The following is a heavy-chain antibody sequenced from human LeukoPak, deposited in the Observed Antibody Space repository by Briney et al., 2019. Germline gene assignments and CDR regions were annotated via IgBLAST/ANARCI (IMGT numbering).Heavy chain of an antibody. CDR2: IWYGGSNK. J-gene: IGHJ4*02. V-gene: IGHV3-30*18. CDR1: GFTFSSYG. D-gene: IGHD2-2*01. Sequence: GRSLRLSCAASGFTFSSYGMHWVRQAPGKGLEWVAVIWYGGSNKYYADSVKGRFTISRDNSKNTLYLQMNSLGAEDTAVYYCAKDRKALSSTSGGLDYWGQGTLVTVSS. CDR3: AKDRKALSSTSGGLDY.